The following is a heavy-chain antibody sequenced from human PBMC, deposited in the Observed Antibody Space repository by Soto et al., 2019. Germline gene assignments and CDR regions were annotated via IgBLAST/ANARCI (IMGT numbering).Heavy chain of an antibody. CDR1: GFTFSDYW. CDR2: IKFDGSEK. V-gene: IGHV3-7*03. Sequence: GRSLRLSCEASGFTFSDYWMSWVRQAPGKGPEWVANIKFDGSEKQYVDSVRGRFTISRDNSRNSLFLQMNSLRAGDTAVYYCVKDGGYCSSSTCYSPRNHYFDSWGQGTLVTASS. CDR3: VKDGGYCSSSTCYSPRNHYFDS. D-gene: IGHD2-2*01. J-gene: IGHJ4*02.